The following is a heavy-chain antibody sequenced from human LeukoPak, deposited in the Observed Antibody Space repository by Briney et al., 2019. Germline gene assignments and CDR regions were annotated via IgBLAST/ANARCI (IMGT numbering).Heavy chain of an antibody. J-gene: IGHJ4*02. CDR1: GGSISGYY. V-gene: IGHV4-34*01. CDR3: ARRPGYYYDSSGYYSDY. CDR2: INHSGST. D-gene: IGHD3-22*01. Sequence: SETLSLTCTVSGGSISGYYWSWIRQPPGKGLEWIGEINHSGSTNYNPSLKSRVTISVDTSKNQFSLKLSSVTAADTAVYYCARRPGYYYDSSGYYSDYWGQGTLVTVSS.